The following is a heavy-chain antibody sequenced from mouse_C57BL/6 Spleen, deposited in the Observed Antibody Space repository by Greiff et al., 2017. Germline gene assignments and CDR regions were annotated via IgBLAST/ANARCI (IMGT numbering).Heavy chain of an antibody. Sequence: EVQLQQSGPELVKPGASVKISCKASGYTFTDYYMNWVKQSHGKSLEWIGDIYPNNGGTSYNQKFKGKATLTVAKSSSTAYMELHSLTSADSAVYFCTTLNLVRGAAYWGQGTRVTVSA. CDR1: GYTFTDYY. J-gene: IGHJ3*01. CDR2: IYPNNGGT. D-gene: IGHD2-10*02. V-gene: IGHV1-26*01. CDR3: TTLNLVRGAAY.